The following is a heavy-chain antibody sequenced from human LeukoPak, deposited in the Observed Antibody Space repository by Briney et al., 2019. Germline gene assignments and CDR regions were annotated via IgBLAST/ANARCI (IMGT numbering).Heavy chain of an antibody. V-gene: IGHV3-30-3*01. CDR1: GFTFSSYA. J-gene: IGHJ4*02. CDR2: ISYDGSNK. CDR3: ARDDYYDSSGYYSY. D-gene: IGHD3-22*01. Sequence: PGRSLRLSCAASGFTFSSYAMHWVRQAPGKGLEWVAVISYDGSNKYYADSVKGRFTISRDNSKNTLYLQMNSLRAEDTAVYYCARDDYYDSSGYYSYWRQGTLVTVSS.